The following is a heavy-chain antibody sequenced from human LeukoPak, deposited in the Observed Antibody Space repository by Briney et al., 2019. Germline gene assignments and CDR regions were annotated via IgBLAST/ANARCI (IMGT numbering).Heavy chain of an antibody. V-gene: IGHV4-61*02. CDR1: GGFISSGTHY. CDR3: ARPHRDYYDSSGYYYSA. Sequence: SETLSLTCDVSGGFISSGTHYWMWVRQPVGKGLEWLGRIFTSGSPTYNSSLESRLIISIDKSKNQFSLKLRSVTAADTAVYYCARPHRDYYDSSGYYYSAWGQGTLVTVSS. D-gene: IGHD3-22*01. CDR2: IFTSGSP. J-gene: IGHJ4*02.